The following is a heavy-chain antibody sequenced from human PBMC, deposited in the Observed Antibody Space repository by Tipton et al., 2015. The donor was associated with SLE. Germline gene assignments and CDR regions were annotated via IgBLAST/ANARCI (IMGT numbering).Heavy chain of an antibody. Sequence: TLSLTCTVSGGSFSSHYWSWIRQPPGKGLEWIGYIYYSGSTNYNPSLKSRVTISVDTSKNQFSLKLSSVTAADTAVYYCARVDGSGPDAFDIWGQGTMVTVSS. CDR1: GGSFSSHY. V-gene: IGHV4-59*11. J-gene: IGHJ3*02. D-gene: IGHD3-10*01. CDR3: ARVDGSGPDAFDI. CDR2: IYYSGST.